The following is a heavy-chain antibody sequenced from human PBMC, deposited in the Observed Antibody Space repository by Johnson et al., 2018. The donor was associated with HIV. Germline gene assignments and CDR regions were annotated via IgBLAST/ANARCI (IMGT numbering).Heavy chain of an antibody. Sequence: VQLVESGGGVVQPGESLRLSCKVSGFTFSNFGMHWVRQAPGKGLEWVANIKHDGSEKYYVDSVKGRFPISRDNAKNSLYLQMNSLRAEDTAVYYCARAYYNFWSGYAFDIWGQGTMVTVSS. J-gene: IGHJ3*02. V-gene: IGHV3-7*02. CDR2: IKHDGSEK. D-gene: IGHD3-3*01. CDR1: GFTFSNFG. CDR3: ARAYYNFWSGYAFDI.